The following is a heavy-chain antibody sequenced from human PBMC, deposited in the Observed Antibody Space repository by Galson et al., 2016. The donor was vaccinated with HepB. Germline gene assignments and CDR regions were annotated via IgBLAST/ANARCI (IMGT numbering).Heavy chain of an antibody. Sequence: PALVKPTQTLTLTCTFSGFSLSTSGVGVAWIRQPPGKALEWLALIYWNDDERYSPSLNNRLTITKDTSKNQVVLTMTNMDPVDTAKYYCVHQTESGDYLFVFAYWGQGTLVTGSS. CDR1: GFSLSTSGVG. V-gene: IGHV2-5*01. J-gene: IGHJ4*02. CDR3: VHQTESGDYLFVFAY. D-gene: IGHD4-17*01. CDR2: IYWNDDE.